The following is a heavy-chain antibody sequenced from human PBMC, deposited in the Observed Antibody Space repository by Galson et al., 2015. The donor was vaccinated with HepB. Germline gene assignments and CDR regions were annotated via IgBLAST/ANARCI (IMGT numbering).Heavy chain of an antibody. J-gene: IGHJ6*02. CDR3: GRDPRRTNFGVVITQRNHAMDV. V-gene: IGHV3-33*01. Sequence: SLRLSCAASGFTFSSYAMHWVRQAPGKGLEWVAVIWDDGSNKHYADSVKGRFTISRDNFKKTLNLQMNSLRAEDTAVYYCGRDPRRTNFGVVITQRNHAMDVWGQGTTVTVSS. D-gene: IGHD3-3*01. CDR1: GFTFSSYA. CDR2: IWDDGSNK.